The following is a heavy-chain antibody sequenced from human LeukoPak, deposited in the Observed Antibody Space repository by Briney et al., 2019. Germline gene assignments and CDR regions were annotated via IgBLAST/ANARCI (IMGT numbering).Heavy chain of an antibody. V-gene: IGHV3-21*04. CDR3: AKNTNTGSGYEFDY. J-gene: IGHJ4*02. D-gene: IGHD3-22*01. Sequence: GGSLRLSCAASGFTFSSYSMNWVRQAPGKGLEWVSSISSGSSYIYYADSVKGRFTISRDNAKNSLYLQMNSLRAEDTALYYCAKNTNTGSGYEFDYWGQGTLVTVSS. CDR2: ISSGSSYI. CDR1: GFTFSSYS.